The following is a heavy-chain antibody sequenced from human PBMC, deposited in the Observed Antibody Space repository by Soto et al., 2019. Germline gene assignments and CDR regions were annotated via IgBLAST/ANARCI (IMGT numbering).Heavy chain of an antibody. Sequence: QVRLQESGPGLVKPSETLSLTCTVSGASISNYYRSWIRQPAGKGLECLGRIYASGTTTYNPSLRSRVTMSVDTSKNQFSLNLNSVTAADTAVYYCARESRSELGTVEYWGQGTLVTVSS. V-gene: IGHV4-4*07. J-gene: IGHJ4*02. CDR3: ARESRSELGTVEY. CDR1: GASISNYY. D-gene: IGHD1-1*01. CDR2: IYASGTT.